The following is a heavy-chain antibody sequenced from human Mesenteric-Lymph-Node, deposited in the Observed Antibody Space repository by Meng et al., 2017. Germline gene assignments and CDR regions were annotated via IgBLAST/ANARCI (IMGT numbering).Heavy chain of an antibody. V-gene: IGHV3-72*01. CDR1: GFTFTDHY. J-gene: IGHJ4*02. CDR2: ITNTPNRYPT. D-gene: IGHD2/OR15-2a*01. CDR3: ARDTSTSLDY. Sequence: EVQLVEAGGGLVQPGGSLRLSCVASGFTFTDHYMDWVRQAPGKGLEWVGRITNTPNRYPTNYAASVKGRFTISRDDSKNSLYLEMNSLKIEDTAVYYCARDTSTSLDYWGQGALVTVSS.